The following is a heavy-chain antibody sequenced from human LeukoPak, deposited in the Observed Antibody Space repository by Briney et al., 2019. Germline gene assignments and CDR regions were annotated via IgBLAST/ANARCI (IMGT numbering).Heavy chain of an antibody. D-gene: IGHD1-14*01. CDR2: INWSSGST. CDR3: ARAPITGPFYFDY. V-gene: IGHV3-20*04. J-gene: IGHJ4*02. Sequence: GGSLRLSCTASGFAFDEHGMSWVRQVPGKGLEWVSGINWSSGSTGYADPLRGRFTISRDNAKNSLYLQMDSLRAEDTALYYCARAPITGPFYFDYWGQGTLVTVSS. CDR1: GFAFDEHG.